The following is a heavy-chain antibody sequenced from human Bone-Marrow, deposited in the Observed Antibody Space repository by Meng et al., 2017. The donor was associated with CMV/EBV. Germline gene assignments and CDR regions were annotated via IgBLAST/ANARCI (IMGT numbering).Heavy chain of an antibody. D-gene: IGHD3-10*01. J-gene: IGHJ3*02. V-gene: IGHV1-24*01. CDR2: FDPEDGET. CDR3: ARDTHFGGAFDI. CDR1: GYTLTELS. Sequence: ASVKVSCKVSGYTLTELSRHWVRQAPGKGLEWMGGFDPEDGETIYAQKFQGRVTMTEDTSTDTAYMELSSLRSDDTAVYYCARDTHFGGAFDIWGQGTMVTVSS.